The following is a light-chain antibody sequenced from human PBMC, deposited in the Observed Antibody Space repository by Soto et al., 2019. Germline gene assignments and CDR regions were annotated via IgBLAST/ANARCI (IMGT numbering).Light chain of an antibody. J-gene: IGLJ1*01. CDR1: SSDVGSYNR. CDR3: SSYTTSSTYV. V-gene: IGLV2-18*02. Sequence: QSVLTQPPSVSGSPGQSVTTSCTGTSSDVGSYNRVSRYQQPPGTAPKLMIYEVSNRPSGVPDRFSGSKSGNTASLTISGLQAEDEADYYCSSYTTSSTYVFGTGTKVTVL. CDR2: EVS.